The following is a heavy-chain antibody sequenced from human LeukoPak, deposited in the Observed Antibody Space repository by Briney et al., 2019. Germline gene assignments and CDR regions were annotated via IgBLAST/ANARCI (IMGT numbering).Heavy chain of an antibody. CDR1: GLTVSSYS. V-gene: IGHV3-48*01. D-gene: IGHD6-19*01. Sequence: PGGSLRLSCAASGLTVSSYSMNWVRQAPGKGLEWVSYISSSSSTIYYADSVKGRFTISRGNSKNTLYLQMNSLRAEDTAVYYCARDRSSGWPDAEYFQHWGQGTLVTVSS. CDR3: ARDRSSGWPDAEYFQH. J-gene: IGHJ1*01. CDR2: ISSSSSTI.